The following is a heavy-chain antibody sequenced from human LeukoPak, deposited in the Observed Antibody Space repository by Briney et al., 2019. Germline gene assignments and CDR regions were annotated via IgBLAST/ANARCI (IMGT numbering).Heavy chain of an antibody. CDR2: IYHNGDT. CDR3: ARVTGSSWYYSYYMDV. V-gene: IGHV4-38-2*02. CDR1: YYSISSGFF. D-gene: IGHD6-13*01. Sequence: PSETLSLTCSVSYYSISSGFFWGWIRQSPGKGLEYIGNIYHNGDTYYHPSLKSRVTISVDTSKNQFSLTLSSVTAADTAVYFCARVTGSSWYYSYYMDVWGKGTTVTVSS. J-gene: IGHJ6*03.